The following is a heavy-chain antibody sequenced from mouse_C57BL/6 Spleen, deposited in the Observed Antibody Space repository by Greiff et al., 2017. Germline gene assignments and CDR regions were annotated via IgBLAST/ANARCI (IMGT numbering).Heavy chain of an antibody. D-gene: IGHD2-5*01. CDR2: IHPNSGST. CDR3: VRRNYSNPYYYAMDY. Sequence: QVQLQQPGAELVKPGASVKLSCKASGYTFTSYWMHWVKQRPGQGLEWIGMIHPNSGSTNYNEKFKSKATLTVDKSSSTAYMQLSSLTSEDSAVYYCVRRNYSNPYYYAMDYWGQGTSVTVSS. V-gene: IGHV1-64*01. J-gene: IGHJ4*01. CDR1: GYTFTSYW.